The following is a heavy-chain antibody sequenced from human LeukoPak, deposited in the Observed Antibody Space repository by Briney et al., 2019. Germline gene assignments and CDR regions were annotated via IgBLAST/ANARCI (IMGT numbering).Heavy chain of an antibody. V-gene: IGHV3-30*18. Sequence: GGSLRLSCAASGFTFSSYGMHWVRQAPGKRLEWVAVISYDGSNKYYADSVKGRFTISRDDSKNTLYLQMNSLRAEDTAVYYCAKAGEMATITGGFDYWGQGTLVTVSS. CDR3: AKAGEMATITGGFDY. CDR2: ISYDGSNK. J-gene: IGHJ4*02. CDR1: GFTFSSYG. D-gene: IGHD5-24*01.